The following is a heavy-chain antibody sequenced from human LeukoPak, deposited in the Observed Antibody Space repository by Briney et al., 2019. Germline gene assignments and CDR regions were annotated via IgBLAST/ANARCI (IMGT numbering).Heavy chain of an antibody. D-gene: IGHD3-3*01. Sequence: GGSLRLSCAASGFTVSSYGMHWVRQAPGKGLEWVAFIRYDGSNKYYADSVKGRFTISRDNSKNTLYLQMNSLRAEDTAVYYCAKDRLDENYDFSFDYWGQGTLVTVSS. V-gene: IGHV3-30*02. CDR2: IRYDGSNK. CDR3: AKDRLDENYDFSFDY. J-gene: IGHJ4*02. CDR1: GFTVSSYG.